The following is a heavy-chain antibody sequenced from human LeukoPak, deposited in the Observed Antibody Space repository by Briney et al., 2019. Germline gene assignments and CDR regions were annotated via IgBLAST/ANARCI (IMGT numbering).Heavy chain of an antibody. Sequence: GASVKVSCKASGYSFTSNYIHWVRQAPGQGLGWMGGIIPIFGTANYAQKFQGRVTITADESTSTAYMELSSLRSEDTAVYYCARKDIVVVPAAAPEYGMDVWGQGTTVTVSS. CDR1: GYSFTSNY. V-gene: IGHV1-69*13. D-gene: IGHD2-2*01. CDR2: IIPIFGTA. J-gene: IGHJ6*02. CDR3: ARKDIVVVPAAAPEYGMDV.